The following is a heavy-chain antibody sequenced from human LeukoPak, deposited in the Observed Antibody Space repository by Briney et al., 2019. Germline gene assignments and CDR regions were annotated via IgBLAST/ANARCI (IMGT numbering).Heavy chain of an antibody. J-gene: IGHJ4*02. Sequence: SETLSLTCTVSGGSISSSNYYWGWIRQPPGKGLEWIGSIYYSGSTIFYSGSTYYNPSLKSRVTISVDTPKNQFSLKLSSVTAADTAVYYCARHYGSGRKDYFDFEYWGQGTLVTVSS. CDR3: ARHYGSGRKDYFDFEY. V-gene: IGHV4-39*01. D-gene: IGHD3-10*01. CDR1: GGSISSSNYY. CDR2: IYYSGSTIFYSGST.